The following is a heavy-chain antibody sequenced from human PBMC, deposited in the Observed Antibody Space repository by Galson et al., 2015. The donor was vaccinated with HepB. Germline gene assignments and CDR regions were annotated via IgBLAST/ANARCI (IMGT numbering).Heavy chain of an antibody. CDR3: ARRAHFAVDV. J-gene: IGHJ6*02. CDR2: ISPSGGTT. V-gene: IGHV1-46*01. CDR1: GYTFTSYH. Sequence: CKASGYTFTSYHIHWVRQAPGQGLEWMGMISPSGGTTTYAQKFQGRVTMTRDSSTSTVYMEVSSLRSEDTAVYFCARRAHFAVDVWGQGTTVTVSS.